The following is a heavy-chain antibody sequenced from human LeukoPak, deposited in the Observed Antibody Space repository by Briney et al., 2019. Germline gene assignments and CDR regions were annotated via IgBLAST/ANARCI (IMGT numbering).Heavy chain of an antibody. D-gene: IGHD6-13*01. CDR1: GFTFSSYS. CDR3: ARAAAGTFDY. V-gene: IGHV3-30*03. J-gene: IGHJ4*02. Sequence: GGSLRLSCAASGFTFSSYSMNWVRQAPGKGLEWVAVISYDGSNKYYADSVKGRFTISRDNSKNTLYLQMNSLRAEDTAVYYCARAAAGTFDYWGQGTLVTVSS. CDR2: ISYDGSNK.